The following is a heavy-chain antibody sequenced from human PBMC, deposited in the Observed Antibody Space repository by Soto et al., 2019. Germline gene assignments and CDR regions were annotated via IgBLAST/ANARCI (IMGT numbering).Heavy chain of an antibody. D-gene: IGHD2-2*01. CDR1: GGTFSSYA. Sequence: ASVKVSCKASGGTFSSYAISWVRQAPGQGLEWMGGIIPIFGTANYAQKFQGRVTITADESTRTAYMELGSLGSEETAVYYCASEVYCSSTSCYDGSGYYYYGMDVWGQGTTVTVSS. J-gene: IGHJ6*02. CDR2: IIPIFGTA. V-gene: IGHV1-69*13. CDR3: ASEVYCSSTSCYDGSGYYYYGMDV.